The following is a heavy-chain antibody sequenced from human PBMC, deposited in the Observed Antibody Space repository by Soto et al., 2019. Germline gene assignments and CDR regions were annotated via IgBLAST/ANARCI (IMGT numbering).Heavy chain of an antibody. J-gene: IGHJ6*02. Sequence: SLTCTVSGGSISSYYWSWIRQPPGKGLEWIGYMYNTGSTIYNPSLKSRVTISVDTSKNQFSLKLNSVTAADTAVYYCARDLWGYCGADCYPLDVWGQGTTVTVSS. V-gene: IGHV4-59*01. D-gene: IGHD2-21*02. CDR2: MYNTGST. CDR1: GGSISSYY. CDR3: ARDLWGYCGADCYPLDV.